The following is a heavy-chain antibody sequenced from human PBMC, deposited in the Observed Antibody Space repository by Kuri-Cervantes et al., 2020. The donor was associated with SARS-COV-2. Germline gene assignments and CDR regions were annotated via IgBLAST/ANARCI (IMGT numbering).Heavy chain of an antibody. CDR3: ARGDAGSSGYYYAAYYYGMDV. CDR1: GYTFTSYG. Sequence: SVKVSCKASGYTFTSYGISWVRQAPGQGLEWMGGIIPIFGTANYAQKFQGRVTITADKSTSTAYMELSSLRSEDTAVYYCARGDAGSSGYYYAAYYYGMDVWGQGTTVTVSS. D-gene: IGHD3-22*01. CDR2: IIPIFGTA. V-gene: IGHV1-69*06. J-gene: IGHJ6*02.